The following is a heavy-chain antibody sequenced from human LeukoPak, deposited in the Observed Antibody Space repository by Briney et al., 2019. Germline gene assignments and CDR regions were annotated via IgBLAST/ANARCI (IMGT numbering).Heavy chain of an antibody. Sequence: KPSETLSLTCTVSGSSISSSSYYWGWIRQPPGNGLESIGSIYYSGSTYYNPSLKSRVTISVDTSKNQFSLKLSSVTAADTAVYYCAREIIAAAVSDAFDIWGQGTMVTVSS. CDR2: IYYSGST. CDR1: GSSISSSSYY. J-gene: IGHJ3*02. D-gene: IGHD6-13*01. CDR3: AREIIAAAVSDAFDI. V-gene: IGHV4-39*07.